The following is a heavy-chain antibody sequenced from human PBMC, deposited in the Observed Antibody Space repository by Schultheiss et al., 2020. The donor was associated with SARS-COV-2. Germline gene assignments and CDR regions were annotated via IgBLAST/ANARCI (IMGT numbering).Heavy chain of an antibody. Sequence: SETLSLTCAVYGGSFSGYYWSWIRQPPEKGLEWIGYISYSGSTNYNPSLKSRVTISVDTSKNQFSLKLSSVTAADTAVYYCARGSAEEWFDPWGQGTLVTVSS. V-gene: IGHV4-59*08. CDR1: GGSFSGYY. CDR3: ARGSAEEWFDP. D-gene: IGHD6-19*01. CDR2: ISYSGST. J-gene: IGHJ5*02.